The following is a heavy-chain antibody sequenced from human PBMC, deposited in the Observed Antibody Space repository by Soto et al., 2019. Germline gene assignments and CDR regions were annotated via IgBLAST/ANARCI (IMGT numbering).Heavy chain of an antibody. CDR3: ARSDVSCLESHKGSQFACAFDI. CDR1: GYTFTGYY. D-gene: IGHD3-16*01. CDR2: INPNSGGT. J-gene: IGHJ3*02. V-gene: IGHV1-2*04. Sequence: ASVKVSCKASGYTFTGYYMHWVRQAPGQGLEWMGWINPNSGGTNYAQKFQGWVTMTRDTSISTAYMELSRLRSDDTAVYYCARSDVSCLESHKGSQFACAFDIWGQGTMVTVSS.